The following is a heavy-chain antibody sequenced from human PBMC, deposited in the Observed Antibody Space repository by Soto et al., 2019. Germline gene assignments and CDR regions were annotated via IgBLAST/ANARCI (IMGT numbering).Heavy chain of an antibody. Sequence: PGGSLRLSCAVSGFTFRSSPMSWVRRAPGKGLEWVAVISYDGSNKYYADSVKGRFTISRDNSKNTLYLQMNSLRAEDTAVYYCAKDRVGYSSSSDYWGQGTLVTVSS. CDR1: GFTFRSSP. V-gene: IGHV3-30*18. D-gene: IGHD6-6*01. J-gene: IGHJ4*02. CDR3: AKDRVGYSSSSDY. CDR2: ISYDGSNK.